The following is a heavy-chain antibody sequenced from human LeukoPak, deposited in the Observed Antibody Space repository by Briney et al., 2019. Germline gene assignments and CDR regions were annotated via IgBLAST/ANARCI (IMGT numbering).Heavy chain of an antibody. CDR3: ARGMTTVPRNAFDI. CDR1: GGSISGYY. CDR2: IYYSGST. Sequence: SETLSLTCTVSGGSISGYYWNWIRQPPGKGLEWIGYIYYSGSTNYNPSLKSRVTISVDTSKNQFSLKLSSVTAADTAVYYCARGMTTVPRNAFDIWGQGTMVTVSS. D-gene: IGHD4-17*01. V-gene: IGHV4-59*01. J-gene: IGHJ3*02.